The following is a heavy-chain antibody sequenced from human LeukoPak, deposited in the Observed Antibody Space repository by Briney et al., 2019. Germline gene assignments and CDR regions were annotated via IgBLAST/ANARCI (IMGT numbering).Heavy chain of an antibody. CDR1: GYTFTGSY. V-gene: IGHV1-2*02. D-gene: IGHD1-1*01. CDR2: INPNSGGT. Sequence: ASVKVSCKASGYTFTGSYMHWVRQAPGQGLEWMGWINPNSGGTNYAQKFQGRVTMTRDTSISTAYMELSRLRSDDTAVYYCARKGPDWYNWYDFDYWGQGTLVTVSS. J-gene: IGHJ4*02. CDR3: ARKGPDWYNWYDFDY.